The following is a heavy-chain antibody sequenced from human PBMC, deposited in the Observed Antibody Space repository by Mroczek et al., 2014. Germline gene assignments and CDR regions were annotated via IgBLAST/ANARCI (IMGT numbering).Heavy chain of an antibody. Sequence: VQLVETGAEVKKPGASVKVSCKASGYTFTGYYMHWVRQAPGQGLEWMGWINPNSGGTNYAQKFQGRVTMTRDTSISTAYMELSRLRSDDTAVYYCARELDYYDSSTHPVYYYYGMDVWGQGTTVTRLL. J-gene: IGHJ6*02. CDR2: INPNSGGT. CDR1: GYTFTGYY. D-gene: IGHD3-22*01. CDR3: ARELDYYDSSTHPVYYYYGMDV. V-gene: IGHV1-2*02.